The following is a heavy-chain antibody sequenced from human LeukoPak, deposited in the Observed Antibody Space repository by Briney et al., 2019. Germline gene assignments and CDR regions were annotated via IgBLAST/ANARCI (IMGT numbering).Heavy chain of an antibody. V-gene: IGHV3-23*01. CDR1: GFTFSSYA. J-gene: IGHJ3*02. D-gene: IGHD2-8*02. Sequence: GGSLRLSCAASGFTFSSYAISWVRQAPGKGLEWVSRISHSGGSTYYAHSVKGRFTISRDNSKNTLYLHMNSLRAEDTAVYYCAKGPLVTLDIWGQGTMVTVSS. CDR3: AKGPLVTLDI. CDR2: ISHSGGST.